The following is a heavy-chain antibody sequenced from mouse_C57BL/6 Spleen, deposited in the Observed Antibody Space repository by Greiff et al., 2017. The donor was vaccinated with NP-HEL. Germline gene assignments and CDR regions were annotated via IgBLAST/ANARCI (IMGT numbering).Heavy chain of an antibody. CDR1: GYTFTSYW. D-gene: IGHD2-5*01. J-gene: IGHJ2*01. V-gene: IGHV1-69*01. CDR3: ARGSYSNYGFDY. CDR2: IDPSDSYT. Sequence: QVQLQQPGAELVMPGASVKLSCKASGYTFTSYWMHWVKQRPGQGLEWIGEIDPSDSYTNYNQKFKGKSTLTVDKSSSTAYMQLSSLTSEDSAVYYCARGSYSNYGFDYWGQGTTLTVSS.